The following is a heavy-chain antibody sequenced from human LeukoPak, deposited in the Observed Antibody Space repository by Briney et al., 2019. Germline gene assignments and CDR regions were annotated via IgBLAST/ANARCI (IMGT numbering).Heavy chain of an antibody. J-gene: IGHJ6*02. Sequence: ASVKVSCKASGYTFTSYGISWVRQAPGQGLEWMGWISAYNGNTNYAQKLQGRVTMTTDTSTSTVYMELSSLRSEDTAVYYCARDFTRRSTTLYYGMDVWGQGTTVTVSS. CDR1: GYTFTSYG. D-gene: IGHD1-26*01. V-gene: IGHV1-18*01. CDR3: ARDFTRRSTTLYYGMDV. CDR2: ISAYNGNT.